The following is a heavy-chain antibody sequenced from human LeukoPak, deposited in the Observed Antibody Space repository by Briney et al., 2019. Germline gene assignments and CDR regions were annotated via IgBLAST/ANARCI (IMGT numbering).Heavy chain of an antibody. CDR2: IYTSGST. V-gene: IGHV4-4*07. CDR1: GDSITRYY. J-gene: IGHJ5*02. CDR3: ARDKAAPSWFDP. Sequence: SETLSLTCTVSGDSITRYYWSWIRQPARKGLEWIGRIYTSGSTNYNPSLKSRVTISVDTSKNQFSLKLSSVTAADTAVYYCARDKAAPSWFDPWGQGTLVTVSS. D-gene: IGHD2-15*01.